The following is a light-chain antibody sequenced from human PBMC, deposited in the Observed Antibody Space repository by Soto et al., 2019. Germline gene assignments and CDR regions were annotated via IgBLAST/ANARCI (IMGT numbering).Light chain of an antibody. J-gene: IGLJ2*01. CDR1: SSDVGDYNY. CDR3: GSSSSTTTLV. V-gene: IGLV2-14*01. CDR2: DVS. Sequence: QSALTQPASVSGTPGQSITISCTGTSSDVGDYNYVSWYQQLPGKAPKLMIYDVSNRPSGVSNRFSGSKSGNTASLTISGLQAEDEADYYCGSSSSTTTLVFGGGTQLTVL.